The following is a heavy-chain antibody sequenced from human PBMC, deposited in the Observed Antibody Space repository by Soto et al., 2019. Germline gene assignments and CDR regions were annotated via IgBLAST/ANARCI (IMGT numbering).Heavy chain of an antibody. CDR2: INPNSGGT. CDR3: ARDSEVVRGVIGAYGMDV. Sequence: ASVKVSCKASGYTFTGYYMHWVRQAPGQGLEWMGWINPNSGGTNYAQKFQGWVTMTRDTSISTAYMELSRLRSDDTAVYYCARDSEVVRGVIGAYGMDVWAQGTTVTVS. J-gene: IGHJ6*02. V-gene: IGHV1-2*04. CDR1: GYTFTGYY. D-gene: IGHD3-10*01.